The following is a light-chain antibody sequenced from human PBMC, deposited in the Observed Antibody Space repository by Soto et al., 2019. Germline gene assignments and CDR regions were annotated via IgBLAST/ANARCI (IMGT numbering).Light chain of an antibody. CDR3: QQYHNWPPYT. J-gene: IGKJ2*01. V-gene: IGKV3-15*01. CDR2: DAS. Sequence: DKVMTQSPVTLSVSLGERAILSCRASQSISRNLAWYQQKLGQAPRLLIYDASTRAPGIPARFSGSGSETEFTLTISSLQSEDFAVYYCQQYHNWPPYTFGQGTKLQIK. CDR1: QSISRN.